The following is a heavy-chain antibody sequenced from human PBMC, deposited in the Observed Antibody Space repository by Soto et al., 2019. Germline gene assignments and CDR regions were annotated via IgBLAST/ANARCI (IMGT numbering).Heavy chain of an antibody. CDR3: AKDRTVTKPVYGMDV. CDR1: GFTFSSYA. CDR2: ISGSGGST. V-gene: IGHV3-23*01. Sequence: GGSLRLSCAASGFTFSSYAMSWVRQAPGEGLEWVSAISGSGGSTYYADSVKGRFTISRDNSKNTLYLQMNSLRAEDTAVYYCAKDRTVTKPVYGMDVWGQGTTVTVSS. J-gene: IGHJ6*02. D-gene: IGHD4-4*01.